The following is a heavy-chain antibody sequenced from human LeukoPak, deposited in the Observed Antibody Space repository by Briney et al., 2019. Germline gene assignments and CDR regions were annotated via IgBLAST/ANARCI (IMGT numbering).Heavy chain of an antibody. Sequence: PGGSLRLSCAASGFTFSSYAMHWVRQAPGKGLEWVAVISYDGSNKYYADSVKGRFTISRDNSKNTLYLQMNSLRAEDTAVYYCAKDLRYRSEYYYYGMDVWGQGTTVTVSS. J-gene: IGHJ6*02. D-gene: IGHD1-1*01. CDR1: GFTFSSYA. CDR3: AKDLRYRSEYYYYGMDV. V-gene: IGHV3-30-3*01. CDR2: ISYDGSNK.